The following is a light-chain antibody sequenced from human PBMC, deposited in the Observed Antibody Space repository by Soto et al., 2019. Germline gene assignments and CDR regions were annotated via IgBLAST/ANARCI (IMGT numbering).Light chain of an antibody. J-gene: IGKJ2*01. CDR1: ESVRHY. V-gene: IGKV3-11*01. Sequence: IVLTQSPATLSLSPGEKCTLSCRSSESVRHYVAWYQQKPAQAPRLLIYDASNRATGIPARFSGSGSGTDYTLTISSLEAEDFAVYYCQHRDNWSYIFGQGTKVDIK. CDR2: DAS. CDR3: QHRDNWSYI.